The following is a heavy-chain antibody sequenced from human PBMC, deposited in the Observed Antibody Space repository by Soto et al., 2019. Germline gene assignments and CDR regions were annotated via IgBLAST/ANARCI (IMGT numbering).Heavy chain of an antibody. J-gene: IGHJ4*02. CDR1: GFTFSSYW. Sequence: EVQLVESGGGLVQPGASLRLSCAASGFTFSSYWMSWVRQAPGKGLEWVANIKQDGSEKYYVDSVKGRFTISRDNAKNSLYLQMNSLRAEDTAVYYCARPRFLEWSSLYYFDYWGQGTLVTVSS. V-gene: IGHV3-7*01. CDR2: IKQDGSEK. CDR3: ARPRFLEWSSLYYFDY. D-gene: IGHD3-3*01.